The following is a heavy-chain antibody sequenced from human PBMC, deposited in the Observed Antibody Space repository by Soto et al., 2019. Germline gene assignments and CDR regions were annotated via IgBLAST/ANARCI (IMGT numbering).Heavy chain of an antibody. CDR1: GFTFSSYC. Sequence: EVQLVESGGGLVQPGESLRLSCAASGFTFSSYCMHWVRQAPGKGLVWVSRINSDGSSTSYAGSVKGRFTISRDNAKNTLYLQMNSLRAEDTAVYYCVRTSLVVAAATREDYWGQGTLVTVSS. J-gene: IGHJ4*02. CDR3: VRTSLVVAAATREDY. V-gene: IGHV3-74*01. D-gene: IGHD2-15*01. CDR2: INSDGSST.